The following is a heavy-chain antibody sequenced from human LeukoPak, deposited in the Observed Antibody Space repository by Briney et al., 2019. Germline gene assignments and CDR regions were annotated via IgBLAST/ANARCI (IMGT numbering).Heavy chain of an antibody. CDR3: ARKFTDSSWVMGY. CDR2: INTDGSST. CDR1: GFTFSSYW. Sequence: GGSLRLSCAASGFTFSSYWMHWVRQAPGKGLVWVSRINTDGSSTSYADSVKGRFTISRDNAKNTLYLQLNSLRAEDTAVYYCARKFTDSSWVMGYCGQGTLVTVSS. J-gene: IGHJ4*02. V-gene: IGHV3-74*01. D-gene: IGHD6-13*01.